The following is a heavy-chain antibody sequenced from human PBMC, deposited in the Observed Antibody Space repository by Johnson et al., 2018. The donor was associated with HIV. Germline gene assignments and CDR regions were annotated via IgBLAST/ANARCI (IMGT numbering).Heavy chain of an antibody. J-gene: IGHJ3*01. CDR1: GFIFDDYA. V-gene: IGHV3-9*01. Sequence: VQLVESGGTLVQPGRSLRLSCSTSGFIFDDYAMHWVRQAPGKGLEWVAGINWNSGTIYYADSVKGRFSISRDNAKNSLYLQMNSLRAEDTAVYYCARDRGYWDAFDVWGQGTMVTVSS. CDR3: ARDRGYWDAFDV. CDR2: INWNSGTI. D-gene: IGHD3-22*01.